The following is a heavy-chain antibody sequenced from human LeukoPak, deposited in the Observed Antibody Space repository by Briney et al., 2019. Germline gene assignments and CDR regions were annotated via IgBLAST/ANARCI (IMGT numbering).Heavy chain of an antibody. CDR1: GFTFSSYS. D-gene: IGHD2-15*01. Sequence: GGSLRLSCAASGFTFSSYSVNWVRQAPGKGLEWVSSISSSSSYIYYADSVKGRFTISRDNAKNSLYLQMNSLRAEDTAVYYCARDPGPRPGGYWGQGTLVTVSS. CDR3: ARDPGPRPGGY. CDR2: ISSSSSYI. J-gene: IGHJ4*02. V-gene: IGHV3-21*01.